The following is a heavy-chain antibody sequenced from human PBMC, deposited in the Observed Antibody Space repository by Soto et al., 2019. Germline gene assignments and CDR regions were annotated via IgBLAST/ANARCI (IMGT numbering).Heavy chain of an antibody. V-gene: IGHV1-69*13. CDR3: ARATDAALNYYYGMDV. CDR2: IIPIFGTA. CDR1: GGTFSSYA. J-gene: IGHJ6*02. D-gene: IGHD2-15*01. Sequence: SVKVSCKASGGTFSSYAISWVRQAPGQGLEWMGGIIPIFGTANYAQKFQGRVTITADESTSTAYMELSSLRSEDTAVYYCARATDAALNYYYGMDVWAKGPRSPSP.